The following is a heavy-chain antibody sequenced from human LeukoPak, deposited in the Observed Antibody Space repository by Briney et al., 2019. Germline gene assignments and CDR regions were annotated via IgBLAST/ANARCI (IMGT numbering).Heavy chain of an antibody. J-gene: IGHJ5*02. Sequence: SETLSLTCAVSGGSISSGGYSWSWIRQPPGKGLEWIGYILQSGSTYYNPSLKSRVTISVDRSKNQFSLKLSSVTAADKAVYYCARVGSDWNDVRYNWFDPWGQGTLVTVSS. CDR2: ILQSGST. CDR3: ARVGSDWNDVRYNWFDP. D-gene: IGHD1-1*01. CDR1: GGSISSGGYS. V-gene: IGHV4-30-2*01.